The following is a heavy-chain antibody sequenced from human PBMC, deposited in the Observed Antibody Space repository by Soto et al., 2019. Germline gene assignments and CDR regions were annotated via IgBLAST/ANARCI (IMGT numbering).Heavy chain of an antibody. J-gene: IGHJ4*02. CDR1: GGSINHYY. Sequence: SETLSLTCAVSGGSINHYYWSWIRQPAGKGLEWIGRIYSGGSTNYNPSLKRRVTMSVDTSKNQFSLNLNSVTAADTAIYFCARGPGGFGDFSLDYWGQGTLVTVSS. V-gene: IGHV4-4*07. D-gene: IGHD3-10*01. CDR2: IYSGGST. CDR3: ARGPGGFGDFSLDY.